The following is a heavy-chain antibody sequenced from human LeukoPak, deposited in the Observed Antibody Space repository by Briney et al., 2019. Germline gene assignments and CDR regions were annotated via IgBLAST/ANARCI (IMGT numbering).Heavy chain of an antibody. D-gene: IGHD6-13*01. Sequence: PSETLSLTCTVSGGSISSYYWSWIRQPPGKGLEWIGYIYYSGSTNYNPSLKSRVTISVDTSKNQLSLKLSSVTAADTAVYYCAREDSSSWYVRYFDYWGQGTLVTVSS. CDR2: IYYSGST. J-gene: IGHJ4*02. CDR3: AREDSSSWYVRYFDY. V-gene: IGHV4-59*01. CDR1: GGSISSYY.